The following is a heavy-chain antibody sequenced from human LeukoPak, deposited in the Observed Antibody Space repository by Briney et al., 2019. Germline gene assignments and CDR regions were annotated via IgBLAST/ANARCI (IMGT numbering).Heavy chain of an antibody. D-gene: IGHD6-13*01. J-gene: IGHJ4*02. CDR3: AKDHGIAAAGLLDY. CDR1: GFTFSSYA. V-gene: IGHV3-23*01. Sequence: GGSLRLSCAASGFTFSSYAMSWVRQAPGKGLEWVSGISGSGGSTYYADSVKGRFTISRDNSKNTLCLQMNSLRAEDTAVYYCAKDHGIAAAGLLDYWGQGTLVTVSS. CDR2: ISGSGGST.